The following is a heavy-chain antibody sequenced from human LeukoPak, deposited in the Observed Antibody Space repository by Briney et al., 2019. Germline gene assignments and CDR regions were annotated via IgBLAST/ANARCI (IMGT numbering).Heavy chain of an antibody. J-gene: IGHJ4*02. D-gene: IGHD3-22*01. V-gene: IGHV1-46*01. CDR1: GYTFTSYY. Sequence: GAXXXVSCKASGYTFTSYYMHWVRQAPGQGLEWMGIINPSGGSTSYAQKFQGRVTMTRDTSTSTVYMELSSLRSEDTAVYYCARDSSYYDSSGYPDFXYWGQXXXXXXSS. CDR2: INPSGGST. CDR3: ARDSSYYDSSGYPDFXY.